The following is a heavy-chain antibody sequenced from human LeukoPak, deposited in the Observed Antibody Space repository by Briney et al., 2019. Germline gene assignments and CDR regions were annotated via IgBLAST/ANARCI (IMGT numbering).Heavy chain of an antibody. J-gene: IGHJ6*02. CDR2: INHSGST. CDR1: GGSFSGYY. V-gene: IGHV4-34*01. Sequence: PSETLSLTCAVYGGSFSGYYWSWIRQPPGKGLEWIGEINHSGSTNYNPSLKSRVTISVDTSKNQFSLKLSSVTAADTAVYYCARVIRRRYYYYGMDVWGQGTTVTVSS. CDR3: ARVIRRRYYYYGMDV.